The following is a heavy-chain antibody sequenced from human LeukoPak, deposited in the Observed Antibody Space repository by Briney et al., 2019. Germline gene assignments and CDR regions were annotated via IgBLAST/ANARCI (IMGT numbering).Heavy chain of an antibody. CDR1: GGSISTYY. V-gene: IGHV4-4*07. CDR3: ARDGSGSSGGYFDY. J-gene: IGHJ4*02. D-gene: IGHD1-26*01. CDR2: MYTSGST. Sequence: SETLSLTCTVSGGSISTYYWSWIRQPAGKGLXXXXRMYTSGSTNYNPSLKSRVTMSVDTSKNQFSLKLSSVTAADTAVYYCARDGSGSSGGYFDYWGQGTLVTVSS.